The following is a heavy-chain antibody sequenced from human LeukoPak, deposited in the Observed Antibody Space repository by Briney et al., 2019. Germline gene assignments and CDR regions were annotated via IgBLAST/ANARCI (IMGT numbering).Heavy chain of an antibody. Sequence: QSGGSLRLSCAASGFTFSSYCMHWVRQAPSKGLEWVAFIRYDGSNKYYADSVKGRFTISRDNSKNTLYLQMNSLRAEDTAVYYCAKDPPAYSSSWPNYYYYYMDVWGKGTTVTVSS. J-gene: IGHJ6*03. CDR3: AKDPPAYSSSWPNYYYYYMDV. CDR2: IRYDGSNK. V-gene: IGHV3-30*02. CDR1: GFTFSSYC. D-gene: IGHD6-13*01.